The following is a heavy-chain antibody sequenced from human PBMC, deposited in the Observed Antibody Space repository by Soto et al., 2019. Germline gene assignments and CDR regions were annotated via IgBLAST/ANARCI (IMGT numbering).Heavy chain of an antibody. CDR1: GGSISSYY. Sequence: SETLSLTCTVSGGSISSYYWSWIRQHPGKGLEWIGYIYYSGSTYYNPSLKSRVTISVDTSKNQFSLKLSSVTAADTAVYYCATQPYSGYALYAFDIWGQGTMVTVSS. V-gene: IGHV4-59*06. CDR2: IYYSGST. D-gene: IGHD5-12*01. CDR3: ATQPYSGYALYAFDI. J-gene: IGHJ3*02.